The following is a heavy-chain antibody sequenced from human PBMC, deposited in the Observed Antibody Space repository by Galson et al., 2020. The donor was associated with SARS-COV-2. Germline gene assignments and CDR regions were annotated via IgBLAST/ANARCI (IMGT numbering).Heavy chain of an antibody. CDR3: ARNNYDELVGYYYYGMDG. CDR1: GGSISSGGYS. D-gene: IGHD4-4*01. V-gene: IGHV4-30-2*01. J-gene: IGHJ6*02. Sequence: ETSETLSLTCAVSGGSISSGGYSWSWIRQPPGKGLEWIGYIYHSGSTYYNPSLKSRVTISVDRSKNQFSLKLSSVTAADTAVYYCARNNYDELVGYYYYGMDGWGQGTTVTVSS. CDR2: IYHSGST.